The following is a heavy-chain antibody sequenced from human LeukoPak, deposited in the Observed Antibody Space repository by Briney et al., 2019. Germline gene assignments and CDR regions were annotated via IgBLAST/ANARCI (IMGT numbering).Heavy chain of an antibody. CDR2: IKQGGSEK. CDR3: ARVSSGFLASTFDY. D-gene: IGHD6-19*01. V-gene: IGHV3-7*01. CDR1: GFTFSSYW. J-gene: IGHJ4*02. Sequence: GGSLRLSCAASGFTFSSYWMSWVRQAPGKGLEWVANIKQGGSEKYYVDSVKGRFTISRENAKNSLYLQMNSLRAEDTAVYYCARVSSGFLASTFDYWGQGTLVTVSS.